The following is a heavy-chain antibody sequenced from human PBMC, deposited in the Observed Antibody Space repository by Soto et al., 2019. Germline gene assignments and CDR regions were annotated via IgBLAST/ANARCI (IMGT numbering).Heavy chain of an antibody. Sequence: EVQLVESGGGLVQPGGSLKLSCAASGFTFSGSAMHWVRQASGKGLEWVGRIRSKANSYATAYAASVKGRFTISRDDSKNTAYLQMNSLKTADTAVYYCIGATQHWGQGTLVTVSS. CDR3: IGATQH. V-gene: IGHV3-73*01. CDR1: GFTFSGSA. J-gene: IGHJ1*01. CDR2: IRSKANSYAT. D-gene: IGHD1-26*01.